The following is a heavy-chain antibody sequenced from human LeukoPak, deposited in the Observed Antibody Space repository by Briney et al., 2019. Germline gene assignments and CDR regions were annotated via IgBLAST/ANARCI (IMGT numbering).Heavy chain of an antibody. CDR3: ARSTGDNWYFDL. V-gene: IGHV4-59*01. CDR2: IYYSGST. D-gene: IGHD7-27*01. CDR1: GGSISVYY. J-gene: IGHJ2*01. Sequence: SETLSLTCTVSGGSISVYYWSWIRQPPGKGLESIGFIYYSGSTNYNPSLKSRVTMSVDTSKNQFSLRLSSVTAADTAVYYCARSTGDNWYFDLWGRGTLVTVSS.